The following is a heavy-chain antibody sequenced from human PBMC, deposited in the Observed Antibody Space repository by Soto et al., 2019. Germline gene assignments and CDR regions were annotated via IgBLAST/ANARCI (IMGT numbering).Heavy chain of an antibody. D-gene: IGHD1-1*01. CDR3: AKDKSTTTAFDI. V-gene: IGHV3-23*01. J-gene: IGHJ3*02. CDR1: GFTFSTYA. CDR2: INERGGST. Sequence: GGSLRLSCADSGFTFSTYALSWVRQAPGKGLEWVSAINERGGSTYYADSVKGRFTISRDNSKRTLYLQMNSLRAEDTALYFCAKDKSTTTAFDIWGQGTMVTVSS.